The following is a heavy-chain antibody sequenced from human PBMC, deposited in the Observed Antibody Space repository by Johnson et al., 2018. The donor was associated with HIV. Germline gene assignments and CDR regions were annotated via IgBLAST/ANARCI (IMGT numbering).Heavy chain of an antibody. CDR3: ARGGVIHDAFDI. CDR1: GFTFSSYG. Sequence: QVQLVESGGGVVQPGGSLRLSCAASGFTFSSYGMHWVRQAPGKGLEWVAFIRYDGSNKYYADFVKVRFTISRDNSKNTLYLQMNSLRAEDTAVYYCARGGVIHDAFDIWGQGTMVTLSS. V-gene: IGHV3-30*02. CDR2: IRYDGSNK. J-gene: IGHJ3*02. D-gene: IGHD3-3*01.